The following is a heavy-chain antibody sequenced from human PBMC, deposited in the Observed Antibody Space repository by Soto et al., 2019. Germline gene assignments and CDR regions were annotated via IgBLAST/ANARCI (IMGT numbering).Heavy chain of an antibody. J-gene: IGHJ6*01. V-gene: IGHV3-48*02. D-gene: IGHD3-22*01. Sequence: PGGSLRLSCAASGFTFSSYSMNWVRQAPGKGLEWVSYISSSSSTIYYADSVKGRFTISRDKAKNSLYLQMNSLRDEDTAVYYSARDSYYHDSSGSPRVYYHYGMDVGRQGTTVPVSS. CDR2: ISSSSSTI. CDR1: GFTFSSYS. CDR3: ARDSYYHDSSGSPRVYYHYGMDV.